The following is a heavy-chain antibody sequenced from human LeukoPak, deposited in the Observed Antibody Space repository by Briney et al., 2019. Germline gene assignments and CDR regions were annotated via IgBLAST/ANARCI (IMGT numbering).Heavy chain of an antibody. CDR2: ISSSSNVI. J-gene: IGHJ4*02. CDR3: ARGDPIYDSWSGGDY. V-gene: IGHV3-48*01. D-gene: IGHD3-3*01. Sequence: GGSLRLSCAASGFTFNSYAFNWVRQAPGKGLEWVSYISSSSNVIYYTDSVKARFTISRDNARNLLSLQMNSLRAEDTAVYYCARGDPIYDSWSGGDYWGQGSLVTVSS. CDR1: GFTFNSYA.